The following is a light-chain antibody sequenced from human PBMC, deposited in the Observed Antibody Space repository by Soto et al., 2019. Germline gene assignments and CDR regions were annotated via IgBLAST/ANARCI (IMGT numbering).Light chain of an antibody. Sequence: QSALTQPPSASGSPGQSVTISCTGTSGDVGGYYYVSWYQHHPGKVPKLIIYEVTKRPSGVPDRFPGSKSGNTASLTVSGLQAEDEADYYCMSYVGSNIFVFGTGTKVTVL. CDR3: MSYVGSNIFV. J-gene: IGLJ1*01. V-gene: IGLV2-8*01. CDR2: EVT. CDR1: SGDVGGYYY.